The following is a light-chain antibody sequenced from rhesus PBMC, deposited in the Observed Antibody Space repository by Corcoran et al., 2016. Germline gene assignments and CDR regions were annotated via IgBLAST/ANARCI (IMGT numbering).Light chain of an antibody. J-gene: IGKJ1*01. V-gene: IGKV1-69*01. CDR3: QQHDNYPWT. CDR1: PGISNL. Sequence: DIQMTQSPSSLSASVGDRVTITCRASPGISNLFALYQQKPEKAPQLLIYSASNLETGVPSRFSGSGSGKYFTLTIIGLRTEDIATYYCQQHDNYPWTFGQGTKVEIK. CDR2: SAS.